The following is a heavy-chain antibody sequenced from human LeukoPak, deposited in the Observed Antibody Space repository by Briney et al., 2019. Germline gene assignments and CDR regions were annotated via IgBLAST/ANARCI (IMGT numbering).Heavy chain of an antibody. CDR2: IIPIFGTA. CDR1: GGTFSSYA. D-gene: IGHD1-26*01. J-gene: IGHJ4*02. V-gene: IGHV1-69*05. Sequence: AASVKVSCKASGGTFSSYAISWVRQAPGQGLEWMGRIIPIFGTANYAQKFQGRVTITTDESTSTAYMELSSLRSEDTAVYYCARSLRSGSYAFDYWGPGTLVTVSS. CDR3: ARSLRSGSYAFDY.